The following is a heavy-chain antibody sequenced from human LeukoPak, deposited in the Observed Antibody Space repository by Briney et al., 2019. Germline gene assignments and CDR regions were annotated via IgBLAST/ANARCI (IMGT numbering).Heavy chain of an antibody. Sequence: SETLSLTCTVSGGSISSYYWSWIRQPPGKGLEWIGYIYYSGSTNYNPSLKSRVTISVDTSKNQFSLKLSSVTAADTAVYYCARTTEGGYTYNYFYYYYMDVWGKGTTVTISS. CDR1: GGSISSYY. J-gene: IGHJ6*03. CDR2: IYYSGST. D-gene: IGHD5-18*01. V-gene: IGHV4-59*01. CDR3: ARTTEGGYTYNYFYYYYMDV.